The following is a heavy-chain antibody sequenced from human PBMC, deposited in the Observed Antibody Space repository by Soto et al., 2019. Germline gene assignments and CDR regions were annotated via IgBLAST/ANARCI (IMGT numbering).Heavy chain of an antibody. CDR2: IYYAGTT. CDR1: GCSLSGYY. D-gene: IGHD3-22*01. J-gene: IGHJ4*02. Sequence: SETLSLTCSISGCSLSGYYWTWTRQPPGKGLEWIGYIYYAGTTTYNPSLKNRVTISLDTPKNHFSLKMDSVTAADTAVYYCTRLGGFYQALDSWGQGVLVTVS. CDR3: TRLGGFYQALDS. V-gene: IGHV4-59*08.